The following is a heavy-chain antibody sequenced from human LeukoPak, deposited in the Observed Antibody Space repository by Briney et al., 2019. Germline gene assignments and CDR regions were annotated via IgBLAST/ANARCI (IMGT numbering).Heavy chain of an antibody. CDR1: GDSISSYY. Sequence: SETLSLTCTVSGDSISSYYWSWIRQPPGKGLEWIGYIYYSGSTNYDPSLKSRVTISVDTSKNQFSLKLSSVTAADTAVYYCARDESAAGAFDIWGQGTMVTVSS. CDR2: IYYSGST. V-gene: IGHV4-59*01. J-gene: IGHJ3*02. CDR3: ARDESAAGAFDI. D-gene: IGHD2-15*01.